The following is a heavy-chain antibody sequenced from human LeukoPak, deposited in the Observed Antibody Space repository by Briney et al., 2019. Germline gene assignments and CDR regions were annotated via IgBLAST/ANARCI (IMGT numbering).Heavy chain of an antibody. J-gene: IGHJ6*03. CDR3: ARGRVSSSTWHSTYYYYFYMDV. D-gene: IGHD4-11*01. Sequence: SETLSLTCTVSGGSISSYYWSWIRQPPGKGLEWIGYIDHTGATNYNPSLNSRVTISRDTSKNHFSLQLSSVTAADTAVYFCARGRVSSSTWHSTYYYYFYMDVWGKGTTVTVSS. CDR1: GGSISSYY. CDR2: IDHTGAT. V-gene: IGHV4-59*01.